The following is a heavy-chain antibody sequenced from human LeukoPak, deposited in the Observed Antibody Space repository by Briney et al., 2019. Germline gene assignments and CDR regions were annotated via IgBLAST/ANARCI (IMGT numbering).Heavy chain of an antibody. CDR1: GFTFSSYW. V-gene: IGHV3-7*01. J-gene: IGHJ4*02. CDR3: ARGRGGYNLEFDY. D-gene: IGHD5-24*01. Sequence: GGSLRPSCAASGFTFSSYWMSWVRQAPGKGLEWVANIKQDGSEKYYVDSVKGRFTISRDNAKNSLYLQMNSLRAEDTAVYYCARGRGGYNLEFDYWGQGTLVTVSS. CDR2: IKQDGSEK.